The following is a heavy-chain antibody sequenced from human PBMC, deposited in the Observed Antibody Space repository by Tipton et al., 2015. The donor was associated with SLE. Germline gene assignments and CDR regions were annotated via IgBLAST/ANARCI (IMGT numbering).Heavy chain of an antibody. J-gene: IGHJ4*02. V-gene: IGHV4-39*07. CDR3: ARLHRDGYKNRDY. Sequence: TLSLTCTVSGGSISSYYWGWIRQPPGKGLEWIGSIYYTGITWYNPSLKSRVLVSLDSSKNQFSLKLTSVTAADTAVYYCARLHRDGYKNRDYWGQGTLVTVSS. CDR1: GGSISSYY. D-gene: IGHD5-24*01. CDR2: IYYTGIT.